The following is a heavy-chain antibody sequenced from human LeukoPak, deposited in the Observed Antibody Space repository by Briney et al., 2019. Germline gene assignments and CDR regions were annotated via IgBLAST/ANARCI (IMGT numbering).Heavy chain of an antibody. Sequence: ASVKVSCKASGDTFSSYAISWVRQAPGQGLEWMGGIIPIFGTANYAQKFQGRVTITTDESTSTAYMELSSLRSEDTAVYYCARAYYYDSSGPREGAFDIWGQGTMVTVSS. CDR2: IIPIFGTA. D-gene: IGHD3-22*01. V-gene: IGHV1-69*05. CDR3: ARAYYYDSSGPREGAFDI. J-gene: IGHJ3*02. CDR1: GDTFSSYA.